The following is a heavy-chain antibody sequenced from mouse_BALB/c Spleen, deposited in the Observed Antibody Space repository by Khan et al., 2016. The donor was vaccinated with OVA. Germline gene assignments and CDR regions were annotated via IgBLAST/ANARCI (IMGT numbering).Heavy chain of an antibody. D-gene: IGHD1-1*01. CDR2: LSYSGNT. Sequence: EVQLQQSGPGLVKPSQSLSLICTVTGYSITSDYAWNWIRQFPGNKLEWMGLLSYSGNTKYNPSHKSRISITRDTSKNQFFLQLHFVTSQDTATCDCARVYEGDFVYWGHGTTLTVSS. V-gene: IGHV3-2*02. J-gene: IGHJ2*01. CDR1: GYSITSDYA. CDR3: ARVYEGDFVY.